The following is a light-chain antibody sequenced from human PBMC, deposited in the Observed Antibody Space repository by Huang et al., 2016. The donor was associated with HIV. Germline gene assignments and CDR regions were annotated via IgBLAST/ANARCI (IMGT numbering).Light chain of an antibody. CDR1: QSVGTQ. CDR3: QQYNSWPPNT. CDR2: GAS. V-gene: IGKV3-15*01. Sequence: EIVMTQSPATLSVSPGEGATLSCRTSQSVGTQLAWYQHKPGQAPRLLIHGASTRATGVPARFSGSGSGTEFTLTISTLQSEDFAVYYCQQYNSWPPNTFGQGTNLEI. J-gene: IGKJ2*01.